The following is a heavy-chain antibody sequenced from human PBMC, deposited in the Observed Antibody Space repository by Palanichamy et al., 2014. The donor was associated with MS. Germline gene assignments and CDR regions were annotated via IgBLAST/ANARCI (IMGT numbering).Heavy chain of an antibody. CDR3: ARPGVAGKVVLYYFDY. Sequence: EVQLVQSGTEVKKPGDSLKISCKGYGYNFANYWIAWVRQLPGKGLEWMGSIYPDDSYTTYSPSFQGQVTISADKSISTAYLQWYSLQASDTAMYYCARPGVAGKVVLYYFDYWGQGNMVTVSS. CDR1: GYNFANYW. CDR2: IYPDDSYT. J-gene: IGHJ4*02. D-gene: IGHD3-3*01. V-gene: IGHV5-51*01.